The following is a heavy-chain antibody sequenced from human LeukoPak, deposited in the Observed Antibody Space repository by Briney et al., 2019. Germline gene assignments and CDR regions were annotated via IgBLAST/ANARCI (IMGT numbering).Heavy chain of an antibody. CDR1: GFSFSSYA. CDR2: SSSNGDST. CDR3: ARRFGSLGWY. J-gene: IGHJ2*01. D-gene: IGHD3-16*01. Sequence: PGRSLRLSRAVSGFSFSSYAKHWVRHARGKGLEYVSASSSNGDSTYYANSVKDRFTISRDDSKNALYLQMGSLSAEDMAVYYCARRFGSLGWY. V-gene: IGHV3-64*01.